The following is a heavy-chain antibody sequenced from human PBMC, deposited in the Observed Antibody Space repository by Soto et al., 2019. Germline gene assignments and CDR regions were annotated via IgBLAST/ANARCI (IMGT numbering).Heavy chain of an antibody. V-gene: IGHV3-33*01. J-gene: IGHJ4*02. CDR2: IWYDGSNK. CDR3: ARDGIGGTAFRGFCDY. CDR1: GSIFSGYG. Sequence: LVESGGGVVQPGTSLRLSCAASGSIFSGYGMHWVRQAPGKGLEWVAVIWYDGSNKYYADSVKGRFTISRDNSKNMLYLQMDSLRAEDTAVYCCARDGIGGTAFRGFCDYWGQGTLVTISS. D-gene: IGHD1-7*01.